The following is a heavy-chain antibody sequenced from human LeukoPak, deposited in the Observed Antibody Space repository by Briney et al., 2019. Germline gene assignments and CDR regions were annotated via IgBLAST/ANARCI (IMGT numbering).Heavy chain of an antibody. CDR2: VYSDDST. V-gene: IGHV3-53*01. Sequence: GGSLRLSCAASGFTVPTNCMTWVRQAPGKGLEWVSIVYSDDSTYYADSVKGRFTISRDNSKSTLYLQMNSLRAEDTAVYYCGRSTASCAFDYWGQGTLVTVSS. D-gene: IGHD2-15*01. CDR1: GFTVPTNC. J-gene: IGHJ4*02. CDR3: GRSTASCAFDY.